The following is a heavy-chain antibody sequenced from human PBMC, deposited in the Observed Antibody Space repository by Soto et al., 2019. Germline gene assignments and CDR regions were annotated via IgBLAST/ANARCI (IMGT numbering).Heavy chain of an antibody. V-gene: IGHV3-64*02. Sequence: GGSLRLSCAASGFTFSSYAMHWVRQAPGKGLEYVSAISSNGGSTYYADSVKGRFTISRDNSKNTLYLQMGSLRAEDMAVYYCARALQYYYYGMDVWGKGTTVTVSS. J-gene: IGHJ6*04. D-gene: IGHD4-4*01. CDR2: ISSNGGST. CDR3: ARALQYYYYGMDV. CDR1: GFTFSSYA.